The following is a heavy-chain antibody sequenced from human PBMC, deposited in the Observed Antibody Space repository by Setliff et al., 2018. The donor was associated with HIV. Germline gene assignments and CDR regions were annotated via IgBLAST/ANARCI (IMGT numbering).Heavy chain of an antibody. J-gene: IGHJ5*02. D-gene: IGHD3-16*02. Sequence: GASVKVSCKASGYTFTRNFMHWVRQAPGQRLEWMGWSNVGSGNTKYSQKFQGRVTITRDTSANTAYMESSSLKSEDTAVYYCARDIGNVWHNWFDPWGQGTLVTVSS. CDR2: SNVGSGNT. CDR1: GYTFTRNF. CDR3: ARDIGNVWHNWFDP. V-gene: IGHV1-3*01.